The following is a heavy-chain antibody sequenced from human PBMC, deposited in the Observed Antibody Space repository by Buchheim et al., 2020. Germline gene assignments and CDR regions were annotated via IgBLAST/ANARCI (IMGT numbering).Heavy chain of an antibody. Sequence: QVQLQESGPGMVKPSETLSLTCTVSGGSISSYYWSWIRQPPGKGLEWIGYIYYSGSTNYNPPLKSRVTIPVDTSKNQFSLKLSSVTAADTAVYYCARESYYYDSSGYYAYFDYWGQGTL. CDR1: GGSISSYY. J-gene: IGHJ4*02. D-gene: IGHD3-22*01. V-gene: IGHV4-59*01. CDR3: ARESYYYDSSGYYAYFDY. CDR2: IYYSGST.